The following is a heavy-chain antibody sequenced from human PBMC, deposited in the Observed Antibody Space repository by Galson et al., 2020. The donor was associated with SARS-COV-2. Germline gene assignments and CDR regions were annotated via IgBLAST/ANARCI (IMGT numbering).Heavy chain of an antibody. V-gene: IGHV3-33*01. CDR3: ARDGSSTYYYDSSPIGLDY. D-gene: IGHD3-22*01. J-gene: IGHJ4*02. Sequence: GESLKISCAASGFTFSSYGMHWVRQAPGKGLEWVAVIWYDGSNKYYADSVKGRFTISRDNSKNTLYLQMNSLRAEDTAVYYCARDGSSTYYYDSSPIGLDYWGQGTLVTVSS. CDR1: GFTFSSYG. CDR2: IWYDGSNK.